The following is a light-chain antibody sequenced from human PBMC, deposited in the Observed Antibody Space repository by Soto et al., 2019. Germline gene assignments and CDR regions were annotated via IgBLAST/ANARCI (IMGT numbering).Light chain of an antibody. Sequence: QSALTQPASVSGSPGQSITISCTGTSSDVGGYNYVSWYQQHPGKAPKLMIYDVSNRPSGVSNRFSGSKSGNTASLTISGPQAGDGGFYYGSSYTRSSPLVFGGGTKLPVL. V-gene: IGLV2-14*01. CDR2: DVS. CDR3: SSYTRSSPLV. J-gene: IGLJ2*01. CDR1: SSDVGGYNY.